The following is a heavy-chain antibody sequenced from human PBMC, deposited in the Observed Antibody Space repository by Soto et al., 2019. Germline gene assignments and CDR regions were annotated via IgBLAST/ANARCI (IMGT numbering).Heavy chain of an antibody. CDR3: ARQVYNSDTGPNFQYYFDS. J-gene: IGHJ4*02. CDR1: GYSFAGYW. V-gene: IGHV5-10-1*01. D-gene: IGHD3-22*01. Sequence: GESLKISCKGSGYSFAGYWITWVRQKPGKGLEWMGRIDPSDSQTYYSPSFRGHVTISATKSITTVFLQWSSLRASDTAMYYCARQVYNSDTGPNFQYYFDSWGQGTPVTVSS. CDR2: IDPSDSQT.